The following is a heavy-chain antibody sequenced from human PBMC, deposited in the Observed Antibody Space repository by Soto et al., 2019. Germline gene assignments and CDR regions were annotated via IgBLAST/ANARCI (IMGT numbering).Heavy chain of an antibody. CDR1: GFTFNNYA. V-gene: IGHV3-23*01. Sequence: GGSLRLSCAASGFTFNNYAMSWVRQASGKGLEWVSSISGGGSSTYYADSVKGRFTISRDNSKNTLYLQMNSLRAEDTAVYYCAKVPGYDYVWGTYYYFDYWGLGAQVTVSS. CDR3: AKVPGYDYVWGTYYYFDY. CDR2: ISGGGSST. D-gene: IGHD3-16*01. J-gene: IGHJ4*02.